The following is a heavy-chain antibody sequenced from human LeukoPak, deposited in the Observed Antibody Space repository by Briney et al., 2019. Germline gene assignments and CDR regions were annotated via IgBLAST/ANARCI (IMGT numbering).Heavy chain of an antibody. CDR2: INHSGST. CDR3: ARCATKALVRGYFDY. D-gene: IGHD5-12*01. V-gene: IGHV4-34*01. J-gene: IGHJ4*02. CDR1: GGSFSGYY. Sequence: SETLSLTCAVYGGSFSGYYWSWIRQPPGKGLEWIGEINHSGSTNYNPSLKSRVTISVDTSKNQFSLKLSSVTAADTAVYYCARCATKALVRGYFDYWGQGTLVTVSS.